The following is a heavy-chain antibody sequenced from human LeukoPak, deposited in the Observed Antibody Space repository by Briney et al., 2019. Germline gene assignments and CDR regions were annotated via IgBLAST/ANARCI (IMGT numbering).Heavy chain of an antibody. D-gene: IGHD3-10*01. V-gene: IGHV3-23*01. CDR2: ISGSGGST. CDR1: GFTFSSYA. CDR3: AKDHLGTAYGSGIDY. J-gene: IGHJ4*02. Sequence: GSLRLSCAASGFTFSSYAMSWVRQAPGKGLEWVSAISGSGGSTYYADSVKGRFTISRDNSKDTLYLQMNSLRAEDTAVYYCAKDHLGTAYGSGIDYWGQGTLVTVSS.